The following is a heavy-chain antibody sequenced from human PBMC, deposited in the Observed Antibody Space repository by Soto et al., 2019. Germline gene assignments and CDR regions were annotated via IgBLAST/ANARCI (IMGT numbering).Heavy chain of an antibody. J-gene: IGHJ5*02. V-gene: IGHV1-18*01. D-gene: IGHD3-10*01. Sequence: GASVKVSRKASGYTFTSYGNSWVPQAPGQGLEWRGWISAYNGHTNYAQKLQGRVTMTTDTSTSTAYMELRSLRSDDTAVYYCARDLSLYSGSRGPWFDPWGQGTLVTVSS. CDR3: ARDLSLYSGSRGPWFDP. CDR2: ISAYNGHT. CDR1: GYTFTSYG.